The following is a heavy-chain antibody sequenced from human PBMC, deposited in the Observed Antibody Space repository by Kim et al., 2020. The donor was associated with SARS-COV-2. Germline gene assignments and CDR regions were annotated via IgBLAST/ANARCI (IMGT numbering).Heavy chain of an antibody. D-gene: IGHD5-12*01. CDR1: GFTFRTNE. V-gene: IGHV3-48*03. CDR3: VGGLSGYDSGDY. Sequence: GGSLRLSCAASGFTFRTNELNWVRQAPGKGLQWISYINNVGATQYAHSVRGRFTISRDNAKNALYLQMNSLRDEDTAVYYCVGGLSGYDSGDYWGQGTL. J-gene: IGHJ4*02. CDR2: INNVGAT.